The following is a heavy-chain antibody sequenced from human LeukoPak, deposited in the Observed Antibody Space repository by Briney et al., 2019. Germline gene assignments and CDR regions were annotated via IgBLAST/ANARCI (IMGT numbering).Heavy chain of an antibody. CDR1: GGSFSGYY. J-gene: IGHJ5*02. Sequence: SETLSLTCAVYGGSFSGYYWSWIRQPPGKGLEWIGYIYYSGSTYYNPSLKSRVTISVDTSKNQFSLKLSSVTAADTAVYYCASLVAATPGWFDPWGQGTLVTVSS. D-gene: IGHD2-15*01. CDR2: IYYSGST. V-gene: IGHV4-30-4*08. CDR3: ASLVAATPGWFDP.